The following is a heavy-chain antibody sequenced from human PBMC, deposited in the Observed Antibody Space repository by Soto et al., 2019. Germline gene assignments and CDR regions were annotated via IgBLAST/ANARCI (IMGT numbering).Heavy chain of an antibody. D-gene: IGHD3-22*01. CDR1: GGSISSGSYY. J-gene: IGHJ5*02. CDR2: IYYSGST. V-gene: IGHV4-31*03. Sequence: SETLSLTCTFSGGSISSGSYYLRWIRQHPGKGLEWIGYIYYSGSTYYNPSLKSRVTISVDTSKNQFSLKLSSVTAADTAVYYCATYYYDSSGYYRSRPAGRNWFDPWGQGTLVTVS. CDR3: ATYYYDSSGYYRSRPAGRNWFDP.